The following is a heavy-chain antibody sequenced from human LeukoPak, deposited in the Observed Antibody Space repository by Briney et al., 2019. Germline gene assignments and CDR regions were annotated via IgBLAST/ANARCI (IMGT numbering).Heavy chain of an antibody. CDR2: IKQDGSEK. V-gene: IGHV3-7*01. CDR3: GRHLYYYYYMDV. CDR1: GFTFSSYW. J-gene: IGHJ6*03. Sequence: GGPLRLSCAASGFTFSSYWMSWVRQAPGKGLEWVANIKQDGSEKYYVDSVKGRFTISRDNAKNSLYLQMNSLRAEDTAVYYCGRHLYYYYYMDVWGKGTTVTISS.